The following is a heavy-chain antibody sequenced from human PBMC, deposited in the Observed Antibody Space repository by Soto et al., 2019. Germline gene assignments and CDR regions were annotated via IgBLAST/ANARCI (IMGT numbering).Heavy chain of an antibody. V-gene: IGHV3-30*18. CDR3: AKKAASGSTMSLFDY. CDR2: ISFDGSKK. J-gene: IGHJ4*02. D-gene: IGHD5-12*01. Sequence: QVQLVESGGGVVQPGTSLRLSCGASGFTFSDYGMHWVRQAPGKGLEWVAIISFDGSKKFYADSVKGRLTISRDNSKNTLSLQMNSLRAEDTAVSYCAKKAASGSTMSLFDYWGQGTLVTVSS. CDR1: GFTFSDYG.